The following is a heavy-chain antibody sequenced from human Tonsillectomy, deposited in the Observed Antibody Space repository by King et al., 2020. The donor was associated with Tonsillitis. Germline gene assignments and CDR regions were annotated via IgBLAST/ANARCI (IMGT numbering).Heavy chain of an antibody. D-gene: IGHD3-22*01. V-gene: IGHV4-59*01. J-gene: IGHJ4*02. CDR3: ARLSKGVITRDY. CDR2: IYYSGST. CDR1: GGSISRYY. Sequence: QLQESGPGLVKPSETLSLTCTVSGGSISRYYWSWIRQPPGKGLEWIGYIYYSGSTNYNPSLKSRVTISVDTSKNQFSLKLSSVTAADTAVYYCARLSKGVITRDYWGQGTLVTVSS.